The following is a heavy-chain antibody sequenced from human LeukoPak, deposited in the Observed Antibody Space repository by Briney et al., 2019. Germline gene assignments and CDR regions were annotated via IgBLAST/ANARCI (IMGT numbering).Heavy chain of an antibody. J-gene: IGHJ6*04. D-gene: IGHD3-10*02. CDR3: AELGITMIGGV. CDR2: ISGSGGST. V-gene: IGHV3-23*01. CDR1: GFTFSDYA. Sequence: PGGSLRLSCAASGFTFSDYAMSWVRQAPGKGLEWVSAISGSGGSTYYADSVKGRFTISRDNAKNSLYLQMNSLRAEDTAVYYCAELGITMIGGVWGKGTTVTISS.